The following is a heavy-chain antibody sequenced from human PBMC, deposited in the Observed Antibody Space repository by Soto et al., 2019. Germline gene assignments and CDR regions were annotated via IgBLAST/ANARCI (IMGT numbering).Heavy chain of an antibody. CDR2: IIPIFGTA. CDR1: GGTFSSYA. Sequence: SVKVSCKASGGTFSSYAISWVRQAPGQGLEWMGGIIPIFGTANYAQKFQGRVTITADESTSTAYMELSSLRSEDTAVYYCASIAPGIVVVPAAMREGWFDPWGQGTLVTVSS. V-gene: IGHV1-69*13. J-gene: IGHJ5*02. CDR3: ASIAPGIVVVPAAMREGWFDP. D-gene: IGHD2-2*01.